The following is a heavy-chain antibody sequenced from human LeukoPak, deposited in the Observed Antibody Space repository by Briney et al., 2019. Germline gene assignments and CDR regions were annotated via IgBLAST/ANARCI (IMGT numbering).Heavy chain of an antibody. CDR1: GFTFNTYG. D-gene: IGHD5-18*01. Sequence: GGSLRLSCAASGFTFNTYGMHWVRQAPGKGLEWVANIKQDGSEKYYVDSVKGRFTISRDNAKNSLYLQMNSLRAEDTAVYYCARGRRGYSYGQAFDYWGQGTLVTVSS. CDR3: ARGRRGYSYGQAFDY. V-gene: IGHV3-7*01. J-gene: IGHJ4*02. CDR2: IKQDGSEK.